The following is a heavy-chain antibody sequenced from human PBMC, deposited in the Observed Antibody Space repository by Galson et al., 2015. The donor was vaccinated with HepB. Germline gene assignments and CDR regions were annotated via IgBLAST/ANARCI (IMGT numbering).Heavy chain of an antibody. CDR3: ARVRQTKPNTPNYGSGNPYYYYYGMDV. Sequence: SVKVSCKASGGTFSSYAISWVRQAPGQGLEWMGGIIPIFGTANYAQKFQGRVTITADESTSTAYMELSSLRSEDTAVYYCARVRQTKPNTPNYGSGNPYYYYYGMDVWGQGTTVTVSS. V-gene: IGHV1-69*13. CDR2: IIPIFGTA. CDR1: GGTFSSYA. D-gene: IGHD3-10*01. J-gene: IGHJ6*02.